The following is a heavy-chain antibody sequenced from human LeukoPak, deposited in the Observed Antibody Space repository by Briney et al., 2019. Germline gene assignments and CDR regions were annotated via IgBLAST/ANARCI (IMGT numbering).Heavy chain of an antibody. V-gene: IGHV3-7*01. CDR2: IKQDGSEK. J-gene: IGHJ4*02. CDR3: VRDAVTAY. Sequence: GGSLRLSCAASGFTFSSYWMSWVRRAPGKGLEWVANIKQDGSEKYYVDSVKGRFTISRDNAKNSLFLQMNSLRNEDTAVYYCVRDAVTAYWGQGTLVTVSS. D-gene: IGHD2-21*02. CDR1: GFTFSSYW.